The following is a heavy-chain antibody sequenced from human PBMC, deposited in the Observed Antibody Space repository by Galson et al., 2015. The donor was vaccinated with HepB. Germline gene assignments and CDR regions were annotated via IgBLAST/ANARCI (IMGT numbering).Heavy chain of an antibody. J-gene: IGHJ6*03. V-gene: IGHV1-8*01. Sequence: SVKVSCKASAYTFTSYDINWVRQATGQGLEWMGWMNPNSGNTGYAQKFQGRVTMTRNTSISTAYMELSSLRSEDTAVYYCARGDESDVLRFLEWQNYYYYMDVWGKGTTVTVSS. D-gene: IGHD3-3*01. CDR1: AYTFTSYD. CDR3: ARGDESDVLRFLEWQNYYYYMDV. CDR2: MNPNSGNT.